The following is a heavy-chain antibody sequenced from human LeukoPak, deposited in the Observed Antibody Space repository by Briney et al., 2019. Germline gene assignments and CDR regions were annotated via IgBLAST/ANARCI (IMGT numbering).Heavy chain of an antibody. CDR3: ARQHTIFGVATLYFDY. CDR1: GGSISSSSYY. CDR2: IYYSGST. J-gene: IGHJ4*02. D-gene: IGHD3-3*01. Sequence: SETLSLTCTVSGGSISSSSYYWGWIRQPPGQGLEWIGSIYYSGSTYYNPSLKSRVTISVDTSKNQFSLKLSSVTAADTAVYYCARQHTIFGVATLYFDYWGQGTLVTVSS. V-gene: IGHV4-39*01.